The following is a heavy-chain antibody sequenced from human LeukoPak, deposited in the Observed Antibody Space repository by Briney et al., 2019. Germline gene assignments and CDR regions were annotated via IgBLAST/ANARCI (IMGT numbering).Heavy chain of an antibody. J-gene: IGHJ4*02. D-gene: IGHD2-15*01. CDR1: GASINSSYY. CDR2: IYYSGST. V-gene: IGHV4-39*01. CDR3: ARQTLLGSLWADY. Sequence: SETLSLTSIVSGASINSSYYWGWIRQPPGKGLEWIGTIYYSGSTYYSPSLKSRVTMSVDTSKNQFSLKLRSVTAADTAVYYCARQTLLGSLWADYWGQGTLVTVSS.